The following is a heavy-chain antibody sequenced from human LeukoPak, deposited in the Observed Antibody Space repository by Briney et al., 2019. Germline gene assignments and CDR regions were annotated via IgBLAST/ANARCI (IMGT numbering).Heavy chain of an antibody. CDR3: ARSGLNRFDY. Sequence: GGSLRLSCAASGFIFSSHGMNWVRQAPGKGLEWVSGISPSGDITYYADSVKGRFTISRDNSKNTVYLQMNSLRAEDTAAYYCARSGLNRFDYWGQGTLVTVSS. V-gene: IGHV3-23*01. CDR1: GFIFSSHG. J-gene: IGHJ4*02. CDR2: ISPSGDIT. D-gene: IGHD2-15*01.